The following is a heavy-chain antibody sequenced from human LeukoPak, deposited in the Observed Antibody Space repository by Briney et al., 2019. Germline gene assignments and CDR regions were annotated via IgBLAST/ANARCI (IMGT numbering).Heavy chain of an antibody. Sequence: SETLSLTCLVSGGSMKRSYWTWIRQPPGKGLEWIGFIYYSGSTNYNPSLKSRVTISVDTSKNHFSLKLHSVIAADTAVYYCARVDYDSSGYFDFWGQGTLVTVSS. D-gene: IGHD3-22*01. CDR1: GGSMKRSY. V-gene: IGHV4-59*01. CDR3: ARVDYDSSGYFDF. J-gene: IGHJ4*02. CDR2: IYYSGST.